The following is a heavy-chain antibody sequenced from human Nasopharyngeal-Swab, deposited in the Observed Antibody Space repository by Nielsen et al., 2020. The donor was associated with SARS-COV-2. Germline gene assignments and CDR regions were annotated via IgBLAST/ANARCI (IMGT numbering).Heavy chain of an antibody. D-gene: IGHD6-13*01. V-gene: IGHV4-34*01. J-gene: IGHJ6*02. CDR2: INHSGST. Sequence: SQTLSLTCAVYGGSFSGYYWSWIRQPPGKGLEWIGEINHSGSTNYNPSLKSRVTISVDTSKNQFSLKLSSVTAADTAVYYCARASGYSSSWRAPSYYYGMDVWGQGTTVTVSS. CDR1: GGSFSGYY. CDR3: ARASGYSSSWRAPSYYYGMDV.